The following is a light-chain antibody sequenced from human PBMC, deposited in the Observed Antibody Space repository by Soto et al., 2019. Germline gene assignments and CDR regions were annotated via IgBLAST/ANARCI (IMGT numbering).Light chain of an antibody. Sequence: ETVLTQSPGRLSLSPGDRATLSCRASRTVDNNSLAWYQQKPGQAPRLLIFDALNRATGIPDRFSGSGSGTDFALTINRLEPEDFALYFCQQYGSSPFTFGPGTKVDIK. J-gene: IGKJ3*01. CDR2: DAL. CDR1: RTVDNNS. V-gene: IGKV3-20*01. CDR3: QQYGSSPFT.